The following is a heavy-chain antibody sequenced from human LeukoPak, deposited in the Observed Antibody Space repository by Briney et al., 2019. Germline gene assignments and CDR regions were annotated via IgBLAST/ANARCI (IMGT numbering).Heavy chain of an antibody. CDR2: IYYSGST. D-gene: IGHD6-13*01. CDR3: ARLSQQPGYYYYGMDV. Sequence: SETLSLTCTVSGGSISSSYWSWIRQPRGKGLEWIGYIYYSGSTNYNPSLESRVTISVDTSKNQFSLKLSSVTAADTAVYYCARLSQQPGYYYYGMDVWGQGTTVTVSS. J-gene: IGHJ6*02. CDR1: GGSISSSY. V-gene: IGHV4-59*08.